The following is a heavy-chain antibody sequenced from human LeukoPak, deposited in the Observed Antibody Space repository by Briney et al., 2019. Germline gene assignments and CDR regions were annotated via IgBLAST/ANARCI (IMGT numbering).Heavy chain of an antibody. CDR2: IYPGDSDT. CDR3: ARLGTSATFFDY. D-gene: IGHD2-15*01. Sequence: GASLKISCTGSGYSFVRNWIGWVRQMPGKGLEWMAIIYPGDSDTRYSPSFQGQVTISADKSISTAYLQWSSLKASDTAMYYCARLGTSATFFDYWGQGTLVTVFS. V-gene: IGHV5-51*01. J-gene: IGHJ4*02. CDR1: GYSFVRNW.